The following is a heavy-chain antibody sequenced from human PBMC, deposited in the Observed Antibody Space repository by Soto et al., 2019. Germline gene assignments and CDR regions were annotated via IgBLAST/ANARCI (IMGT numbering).Heavy chain of an antibody. CDR1: GGSISRGGYY. J-gene: IGHJ4*02. Sequence: PSETLSLTCTVSGGSISRGGYYWSWIRQHPGKGLEWIGYIYYSGSTYYNPSLKSRVTISVDTSKNQFSLKLSSVTAADTAVYYCARVMWTYQMLVDYWGQGTLVTVSS. V-gene: IGHV4-31*03. CDR3: ARVMWTYQMLVDY. D-gene: IGHD2-2*01. CDR2: IYYSGST.